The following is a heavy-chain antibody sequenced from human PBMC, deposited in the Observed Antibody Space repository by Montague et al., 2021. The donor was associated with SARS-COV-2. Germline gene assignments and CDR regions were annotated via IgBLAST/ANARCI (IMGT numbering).Heavy chain of an antibody. D-gene: IGHD3-3*01. J-gene: IGHJ6*03. V-gene: IGHV4-34*01. Sequence: SETLSLTCAVYGGSFSGHYWSWIRQPPGKGLEWIGEINHSGSPSYNPSLKSRVILLVDTSKNQFSLKLSSVTAADTAVYYCARGQPAAFTFYGIWNGQRDYYYYMDVGAKGSTVTVSS. CDR3: ARGQPAAFTFYGIWNGQRDYYYYMDV. CDR1: GGSFSGHY. CDR2: INHSGSP.